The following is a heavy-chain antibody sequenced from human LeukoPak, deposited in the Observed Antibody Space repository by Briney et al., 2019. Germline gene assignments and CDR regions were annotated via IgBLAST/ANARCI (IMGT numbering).Heavy chain of an antibody. D-gene: IGHD3-3*01. CDR1: GGSISSSSYY. J-gene: IGHJ5*02. Sequence: SETLSLTCTVSGGSISSSSYYWGWIRQPPGKGLEWIGSIYYSGSTYYNPSLKSRVTISVDTSKNQFSLKLSSVTAADTAVYYCARLGTYYDFWSGYYPQNWFDPWGQGTLVTVSS. CDR2: IYYSGST. CDR3: ARLGTYYDFWSGYYPQNWFDP. V-gene: IGHV4-39*07.